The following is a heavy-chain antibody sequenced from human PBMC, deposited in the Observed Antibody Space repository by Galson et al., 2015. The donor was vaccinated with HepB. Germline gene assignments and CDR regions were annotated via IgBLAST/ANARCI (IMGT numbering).Heavy chain of an antibody. CDR1: GFTFSNAW. Sequence: SLRLSCAASGFTFSNAWISWVHQAPGKGLERVGRIKSKTDGGTADYGAPVKGRFTISRDDSKNTLYLQMNSLKTEDTAVYYCATYGSSRGWGQGTLVTVSS. V-gene: IGHV3-15*01. D-gene: IGHD3-10*01. J-gene: IGHJ4*02. CDR2: IKSKTDGGTA. CDR3: ATYGSSRG.